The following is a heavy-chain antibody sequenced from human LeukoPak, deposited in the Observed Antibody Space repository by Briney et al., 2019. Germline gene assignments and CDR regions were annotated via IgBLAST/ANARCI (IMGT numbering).Heavy chain of an antibody. Sequence: KTSETLSLTCTVSGGSISSSSYYWGWIRQPPGKGLEWIGSIYSSGSTYYNPSLRSRVTISVDTSKNQFSLKVTSMTAADTGVYYCTRSFPGIVGAADFWGQGTLVTVSS. J-gene: IGHJ4*02. CDR2: IYSSGST. CDR3: TRSFPGIVGAADF. D-gene: IGHD1-26*01. V-gene: IGHV4-39*07. CDR1: GGSISSSSYY.